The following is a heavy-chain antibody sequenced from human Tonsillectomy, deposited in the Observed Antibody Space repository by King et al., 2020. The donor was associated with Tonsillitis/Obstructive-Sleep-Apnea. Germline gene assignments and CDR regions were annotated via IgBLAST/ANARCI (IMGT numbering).Heavy chain of an antibody. V-gene: IGHV4-59*08. Sequence: VQLQESGPGLVKPSETLSLTCTVSGGSISSYYWSWIRQPPGKGLEWIGYIYYSGSTNYNPSLKSRVTISVDTSKNQFSLKLSSVTAADTAVYYCARLRVTPHYYYYYYMDVWGKGTTVTVSS. CDR2: IYYSGST. CDR3: ARLRVTPHYYYYYYMDV. D-gene: IGHD5-18*01. CDR1: GGSISSYY. J-gene: IGHJ6*03.